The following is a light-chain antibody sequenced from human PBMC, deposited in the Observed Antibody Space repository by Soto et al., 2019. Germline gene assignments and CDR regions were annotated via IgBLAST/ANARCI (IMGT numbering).Light chain of an antibody. J-gene: IGLJ3*02. CDR2: ANS. Sequence: QSVLTQPPSVSGAPGQRVTISCTGSSSNIGAGYDVNWYQQLPGTVPKLLMFANSNRPSGVPDRFSASKSGTSASLAIAGLQSEDDGDYYCQSYDSNLNVVFGGGTKLTVL. V-gene: IGLV1-40*01. CDR3: QSYDSNLNVV. CDR1: SSNIGAGYD.